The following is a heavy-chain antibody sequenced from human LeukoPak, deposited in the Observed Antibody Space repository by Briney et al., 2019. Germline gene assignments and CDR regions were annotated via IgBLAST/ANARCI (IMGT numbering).Heavy chain of an antibody. V-gene: IGHV4-34*01. D-gene: IGHD2-15*01. CDR3: ARRVVVVAAFDY. J-gene: IGHJ4*02. Sequence: SETLSLTCAVYGGSFSGYYWSWIRQPPGKGLEWIGEINHSGSTNYNPSLKSRVTISVDTSKNQFSLKLSSVTAADTAAYYCARRVVVVAAFDYWGQGTLVTVSS. CDR1: GGSFSGYY. CDR2: INHSGST.